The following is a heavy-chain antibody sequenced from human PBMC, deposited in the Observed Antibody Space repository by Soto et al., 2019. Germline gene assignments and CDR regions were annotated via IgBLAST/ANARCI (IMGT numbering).Heavy chain of an antibody. CDR3: ARPRYDGSGTPFDY. CDR1: GFTFSSYW. Sequence: EVQLVESGGGLVQPGGSLRLSCEASGFTFSSYWMHWVRQVPGKGLVWVSHINSDGSSTTYADSVKGRFTISRDNAKNPMYLQMTSLRDEDTSVYYCARPRYDGSGTPFDYWGQGTLVTVSS. J-gene: IGHJ4*02. D-gene: IGHD3-22*01. V-gene: IGHV3-74*01. CDR2: INSDGSST.